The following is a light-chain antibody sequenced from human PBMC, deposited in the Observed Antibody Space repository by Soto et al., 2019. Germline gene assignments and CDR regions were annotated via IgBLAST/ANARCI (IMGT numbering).Light chain of an antibody. J-gene: IGLJ1*01. CDR2: NVS. CDR3: TSYTSSSPDV. Sequence: QSVLTQPASVSGSPGQSITISCAGTSSDVGGYNSVSWYQQHPGKAPKLMIYNVSNRPSGVSNRFSGSKSGNTASLTISGLQSEDEADYYCTSYTSSSPDVFGTGTKVTVL. V-gene: IGLV2-14*01. CDR1: SSDVGGYNS.